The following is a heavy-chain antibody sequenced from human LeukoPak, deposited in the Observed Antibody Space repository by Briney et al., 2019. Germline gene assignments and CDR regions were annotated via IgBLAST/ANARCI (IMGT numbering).Heavy chain of an antibody. J-gene: IGHJ4*02. CDR2: ITTSSSAM. Sequence: GGSLRLSCAVSGFTLSYYNMNWVRQAPGKGLEWVSYITTSSSAMYYADSVRGRFTISRDNAKNSLYLQMNSLRDEDTAVYYCARYCSGGGCYGDYFDYWGQGTLVTVSS. V-gene: IGHV3-48*02. CDR3: ARYCSGGGCYGDYFDY. CDR1: GFTLSYYN. D-gene: IGHD2-15*01.